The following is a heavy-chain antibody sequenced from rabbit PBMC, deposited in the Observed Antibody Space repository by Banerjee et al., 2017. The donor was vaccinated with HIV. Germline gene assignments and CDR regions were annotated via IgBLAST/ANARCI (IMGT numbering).Heavy chain of an antibody. CDR3: ARDLAGVAGWNFGS. D-gene: IGHD4-1*01. Sequence: QSLEESGGDLVKPGASLTLTCTASGFSFSSSYYMCWVRQAPGKGLEWIACIYAGSSGSTCYASWAKGRFTIPKTSSTPVTLQMTSLPAADSDTYFCARDLAGVAGWNFGSWGPGTLVAV. CDR2: IYAGSSGST. V-gene: IGHV1S40*01. CDR1: GFSFSSSYY. J-gene: IGHJ6*01.